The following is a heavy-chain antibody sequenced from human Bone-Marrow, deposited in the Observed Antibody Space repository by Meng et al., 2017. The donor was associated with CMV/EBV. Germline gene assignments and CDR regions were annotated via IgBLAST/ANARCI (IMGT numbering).Heavy chain of an antibody. CDR3: ARTLYSSSWSHEWIYYYYGMDV. J-gene: IGHJ6*02. D-gene: IGHD6-13*01. CDR2: VYYTGST. CDR1: AGSITTFY. Sequence: SETRSLTCNVSAGSITTFYWNWIRQPPRKGLEWIGNVYYTGSTNYNPALKSRVTISVDTSKNQFSLRLSSVTAADTAVYYCARTLYSSSWSHEWIYYYYGMDVWGQGTTVTVSS. V-gene: IGHV4-59*01.